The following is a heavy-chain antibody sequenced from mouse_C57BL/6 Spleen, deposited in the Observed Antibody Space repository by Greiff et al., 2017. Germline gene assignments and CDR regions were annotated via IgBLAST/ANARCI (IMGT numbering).Heavy chain of an antibody. Sequence: QVQLQQPGTELVKPGASVKLSCKASGYTFTSYWMHWVKQRPGQGLEWIGNINPSNGGTNYNEKFKSKATLTVDKSSTTAYMQLSSLTSEDSAVXYCASERDGYYVPFAYWGQGTLVTVSA. V-gene: IGHV1-53*01. J-gene: IGHJ3*01. CDR3: ASERDGYYVPFAY. CDR1: GYTFTSYW. D-gene: IGHD2-3*01. CDR2: INPSNGGT.